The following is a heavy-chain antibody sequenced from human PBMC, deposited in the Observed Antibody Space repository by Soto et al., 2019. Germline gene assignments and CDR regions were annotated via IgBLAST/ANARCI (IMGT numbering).Heavy chain of an antibody. Sequence: GGSLRLSCAASGFTVSSNYMSWVRQAPGKGLEWVSVIYSGGSTYYADSVKGRFTISRDNSKNTLYLQMNSLRAEDTAVYYCARDRYYDSPFSIHYGMDVWGQGTTVTVSS. CDR2: IYSGGST. J-gene: IGHJ6*02. CDR1: GFTVSSNY. CDR3: ARDRYYDSPFSIHYGMDV. V-gene: IGHV3-53*01. D-gene: IGHD3-22*01.